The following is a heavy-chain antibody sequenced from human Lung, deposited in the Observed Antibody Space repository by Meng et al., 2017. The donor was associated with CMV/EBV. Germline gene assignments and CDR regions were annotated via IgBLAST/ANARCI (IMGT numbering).Heavy chain of an antibody. CDR2: IYYSGST. D-gene: IGHD6-13*01. V-gene: IGHV4-39*01. CDR3: ARQESSWYYFDY. CDR1: GGSISSSSYY. Sequence: SETLSLXCTVSGGSISSSSYYWGWIRQPPGKGLEWIGSIYYSGSTYYNPSLKSRVTISVDTSKNQFSLKLSSVTAADTAVYYCARQESSWYYFDYWGKGTXVTVSS. J-gene: IGHJ4*02.